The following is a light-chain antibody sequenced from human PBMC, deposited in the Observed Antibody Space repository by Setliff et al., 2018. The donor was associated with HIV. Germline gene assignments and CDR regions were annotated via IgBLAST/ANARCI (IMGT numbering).Light chain of an antibody. CDR3: CSYAGSSTSYV. J-gene: IGLJ1*01. CDR1: SSDVGNTLS. Sequence: SVLTQPASVSGSPGQSIAISCTGSSSDVGNTLSVSWYQQNVGEVPKLLIYEVDRRPSGISHRFSGSKSGNTASLTISGLQVEGEADYYCCSYAGSSTSYVFGTGTKVTVL. CDR2: EVD. V-gene: IGLV2-23*02.